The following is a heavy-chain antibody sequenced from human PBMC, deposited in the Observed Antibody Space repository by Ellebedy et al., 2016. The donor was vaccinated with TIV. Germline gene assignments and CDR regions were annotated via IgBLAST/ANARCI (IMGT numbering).Heavy chain of an antibody. CDR1: GYTFTGYY. V-gene: IGHV1-2*02. CDR2: INPNSGGT. Sequence: ASAKVSCKASGYTFTGYYMHWVRQAPGQGLEWMGWINPNSGGTNYAQKFQGRVTMTRDTSISTAYMELSRLRSDDTAVYYCARGDSSGWSIYGMDVWGQGTTVTVSS. D-gene: IGHD6-19*01. CDR3: ARGDSSGWSIYGMDV. J-gene: IGHJ6*02.